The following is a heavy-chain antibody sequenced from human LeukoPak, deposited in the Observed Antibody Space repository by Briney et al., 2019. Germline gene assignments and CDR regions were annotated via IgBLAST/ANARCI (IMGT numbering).Heavy chain of an antibody. Sequence: PGGSLRLSCAASGFTFSSFGMHWVRQAPGKGLEWVAFIWYDGSNKYYADSVKGRFTISRDNSKNTLYLQMNSLRAEDTAVYYCAKNRESYYCSSTNCYLDYWGQGTLVTVSS. CDR3: AKNRESYYCSSTNCYLDY. D-gene: IGHD2-2*01. CDR1: GFTFSSFG. CDR2: IWYDGSNK. V-gene: IGHV3-30*02. J-gene: IGHJ4*02.